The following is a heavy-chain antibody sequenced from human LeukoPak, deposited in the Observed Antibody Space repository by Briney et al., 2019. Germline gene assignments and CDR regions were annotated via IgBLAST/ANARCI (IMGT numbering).Heavy chain of an antibody. CDR3: TIYDSSGYKFDY. Sequence: SETLSLTCTVSGGSISSYFWSWIRQPPGKGLEWIGYIYYSGSTNYNPSLKSRVTISVDTSKNQFSLKLSSVTAADTAVYYCTIYDSSGYKFDYWGQGILVTVSS. CDR2: IYYSGST. V-gene: IGHV4-59*08. CDR1: GGSISSYF. D-gene: IGHD3-22*01. J-gene: IGHJ4*02.